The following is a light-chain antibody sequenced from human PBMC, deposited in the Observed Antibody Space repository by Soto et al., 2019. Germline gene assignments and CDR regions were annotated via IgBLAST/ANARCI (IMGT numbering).Light chain of an antibody. J-gene: IGKJ1*01. CDR3: LQRSNWGWT. Sequence: EIVLTQSPATLSLSPGERATLSCRASQSVSSYLAWYQHKPGQAPRLLIYDASNRATGIPARFSGSGSGTDFTLTISSLEPEDFAVYYCLQRSNWGWTFGQGTKV. CDR1: QSVSSY. V-gene: IGKV3-11*01. CDR2: DAS.